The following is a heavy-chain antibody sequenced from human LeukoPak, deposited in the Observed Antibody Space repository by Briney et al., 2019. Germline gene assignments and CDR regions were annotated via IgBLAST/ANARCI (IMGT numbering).Heavy chain of an antibody. CDR1: GGSISSYY. J-gene: IGHJ5*02. D-gene: IGHD6-19*01. V-gene: IGHV4-59*01. CDR3: ARCIAVAGTVRFDP. CDR2: IYYSGGT. Sequence: PSETLSLTCTVSGGSISSYYWSWIRQPPGKGLEWIGYIYYSGGTNYNPSLKSRVTISVDTSKNQFSLKLSSVTAADTAVYYCARCIAVAGTVRFDPWGQGTLVTVSS.